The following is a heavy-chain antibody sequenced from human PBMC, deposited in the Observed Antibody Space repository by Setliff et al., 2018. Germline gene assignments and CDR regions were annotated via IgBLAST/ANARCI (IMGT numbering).Heavy chain of an antibody. CDR3: ARYDSSGYHYYYGMDV. V-gene: IGHV5-51*01. J-gene: IGHJ6*02. D-gene: IGHD3-22*01. CDR1: GYSFTSYW. CDR2: IYPGDSDT. Sequence: GESLKISCKGSGYSFTSYWIGWVRQMPGKGLEWMGIIYPGDSDTRYSPSFQGQVTISADKSISTAYLQWSSLKASDTAMYYCARYDSSGYHYYYGMDVWGQGAAVTVSS.